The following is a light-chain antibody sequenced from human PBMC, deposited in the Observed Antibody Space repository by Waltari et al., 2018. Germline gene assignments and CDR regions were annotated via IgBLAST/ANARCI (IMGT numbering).Light chain of an antibody. J-gene: IGKJ4*01. Sequence: DIQMTQSPPSVSASVGDRVTITRRPSQAIRRWLAWYYQKHGKAPRLLIHAAPSLQGGVPSRFSGSGSGTEFTLTISSLQPEDVATYYCQEANSFPLTFGGGTK. CDR3: QEANSFPLT. V-gene: IGKV1-12*01. CDR1: QAIRRW. CDR2: AAP.